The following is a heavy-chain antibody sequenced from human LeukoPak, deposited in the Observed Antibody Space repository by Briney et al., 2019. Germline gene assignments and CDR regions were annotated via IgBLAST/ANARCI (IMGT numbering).Heavy chain of an antibody. CDR2: IRYDGSNK. Sequence: PGGSLRLSCAASGFTFSSYGMHWVRRAPGKGLEWVAFIRYDGSNKYYADSVKGRFTISRDNSKNTLYLQMNSLRAEDTAVYYCAKDRKFLEWLSETREKDDDAFDIWGQGTMVTVSS. D-gene: IGHD3-3*01. J-gene: IGHJ3*02. CDR1: GFTFSSYG. V-gene: IGHV3-30*02. CDR3: AKDRKFLEWLSETREKDDDAFDI.